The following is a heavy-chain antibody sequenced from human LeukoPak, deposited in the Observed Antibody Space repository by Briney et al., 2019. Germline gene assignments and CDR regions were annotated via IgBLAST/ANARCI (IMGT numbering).Heavy chain of an antibody. D-gene: IGHD3-3*01. J-gene: IGHJ6*02. CDR3: ARDREASLYYDFWSGYPPSGMDV. CDR2: FDPEDGET. V-gene: IGHV1-24*01. Sequence: ASVKVSCKVSGYTLTELSMHWVRQAPGKGLEWMGGFDPEDGETIYAQKFQGRVTMTEDTSTDTAYMELSSLRSEDTAVYYCARDREASLYYDFWSGYPPSGMDVWGQGTTVTVSS. CDR1: GYTLTELS.